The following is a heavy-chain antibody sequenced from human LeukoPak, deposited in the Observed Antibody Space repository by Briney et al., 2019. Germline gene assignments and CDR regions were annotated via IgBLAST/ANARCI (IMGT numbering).Heavy chain of an antibody. CDR1: GFTFNNYA. Sequence: GGSLRLSCAASGFTFNNYAMSWVRQAPGKGLEWVSAISDSGSRTDYVDSVKGRFTISRDNSKDTLYLQMNILRAEDTAVYYCAKDRDSDSFDWFDTWGQGTLVTVSS. D-gene: IGHD2-21*02. V-gene: IGHV3-23*01. CDR2: ISDSGSRT. CDR3: AKDRDSDSFDWFDT. J-gene: IGHJ5*02.